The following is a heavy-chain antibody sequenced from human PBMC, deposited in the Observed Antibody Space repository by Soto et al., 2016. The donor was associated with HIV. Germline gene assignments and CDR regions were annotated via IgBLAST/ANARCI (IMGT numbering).Heavy chain of an antibody. CDR2: ISGSGITT. D-gene: IGHD2-2*01. CDR1: GFTFSSHG. CDR3: AKHDRLCLQY. V-gene: IGHV3-23*01. Sequence: EVQLLESGGTLAQPGGSLRLSCAASGFTFSSHGMSWVRQIPGKGLEWVAEISGSGITTYHAGSMKGRFIISRDNSKNMVYLDMNNLRVEDTARYFCAKHDRLCLQYWGQGTLVTVSS. J-gene: IGHJ4*02.